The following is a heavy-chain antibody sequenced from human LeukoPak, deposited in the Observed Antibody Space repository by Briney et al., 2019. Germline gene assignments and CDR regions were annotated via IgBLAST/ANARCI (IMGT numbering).Heavy chain of an antibody. CDR1: GFTFSSYA. CDR3: ARASGGSSSPFDY. V-gene: IGHV3-30-3*01. J-gene: IGHJ4*02. D-gene: IGHD6-6*01. CDR2: ISYDGSNK. Sequence: GGSLRLSCAASGFTFSSYAMHWVRQAPGKGLEWVAVISYDGSNKYYADSVKGRFIISRDNSKNTLYLQMNSLRAEDTAVYYCARASGGSSSPFDYWGQGTLVTVSS.